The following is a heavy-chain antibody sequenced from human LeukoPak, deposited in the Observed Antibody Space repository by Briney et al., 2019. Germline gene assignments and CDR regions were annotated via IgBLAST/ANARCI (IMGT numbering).Heavy chain of an antibody. Sequence: GGSLRLSCAASGFTFSSYAMTWVRQAPGKGLEWVSAISGSGGTTYFADSVKGRLTISRDNSKNTLYLQMSSLRADDTAVYYCANTPFSDYYYYMDVWGKGTTVTVSS. V-gene: IGHV3-23*01. CDR2: ISGSGGTT. J-gene: IGHJ6*03. CDR3: ANTPFSDYYYYMDV. CDR1: GFTFSSYA.